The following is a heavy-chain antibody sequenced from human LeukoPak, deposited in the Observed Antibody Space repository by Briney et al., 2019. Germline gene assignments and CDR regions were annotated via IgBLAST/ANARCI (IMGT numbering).Heavy chain of an antibody. Sequence: GGSLRLSCAASGFTFSSYSMNWVRQAPGKGLEWVSYISSSSSTIYYADSVKGRFTISRDNAKNSLYLQMNSLRAEDTAVYYCAGVVSDFWGGYYKYKWFVPWGQGTLVTVSS. D-gene: IGHD3-3*01. V-gene: IGHV3-48*01. CDR3: AGVVSDFWGGYYKYKWFVP. CDR1: GFTFSSYS. CDR2: ISSSSSTI. J-gene: IGHJ5*02.